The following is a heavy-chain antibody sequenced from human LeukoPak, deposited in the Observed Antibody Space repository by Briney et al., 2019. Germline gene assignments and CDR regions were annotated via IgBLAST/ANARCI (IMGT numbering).Heavy chain of an antibody. CDR2: MNEDGRRT. D-gene: IGHD2-15*01. J-gene: IGHJ4*02. Sequence: GGSRRLSCAASGFTLSSSWMHGVRQVPAEGLVWVARMNEDGRRTDVAGSVRGRFTISRDIAKNTLFLQMNSLRVEDTAVYHCVRDFGGEDDFWGRGTVVAVSS. CDR3: VRDFGGEDDF. V-gene: IGHV3-74*01. CDR1: GFTLSSSW.